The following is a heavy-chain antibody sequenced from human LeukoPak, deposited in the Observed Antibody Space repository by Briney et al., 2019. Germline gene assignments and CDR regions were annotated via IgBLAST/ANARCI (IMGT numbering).Heavy chain of an antibody. CDR3: ARHDRGSYIY. Sequence: SETLSLTCTVSGGSISSYYWSWIRQPPGKGLEWIGYIYYSGSTDYNPSLKSRVTISVDTSKNQFSLKLSSVTAADTAVYYCARHDRGSYIYWGQGTLVTVSS. D-gene: IGHD1-26*01. J-gene: IGHJ4*02. V-gene: IGHV4-59*08. CDR2: IYYSGST. CDR1: GGSISSYY.